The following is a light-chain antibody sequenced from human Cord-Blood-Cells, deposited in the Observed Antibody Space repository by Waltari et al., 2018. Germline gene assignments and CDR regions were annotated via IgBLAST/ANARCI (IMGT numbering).Light chain of an antibody. CDR3: GTWDSSLSAWV. V-gene: IGLV1-51*01. Sequence: QSVLTQPPSVSAAPGQKVTISCSGSSSNIGNNYVSWYQQLPGTAPKLLIHDTNKRPPGIPDRFSGSKSGTSATLGITGLQTGDEADYYCGTWDSSLSAWVFGGGTKLTVL. CDR1: SSNIGNNY. CDR2: DTN. J-gene: IGLJ3*02.